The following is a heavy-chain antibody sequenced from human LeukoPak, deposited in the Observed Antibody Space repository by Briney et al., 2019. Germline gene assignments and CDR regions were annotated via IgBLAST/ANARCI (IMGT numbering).Heavy chain of an antibody. J-gene: IGHJ3*02. CDR2: ISASGDVT. CDR1: RFSFSTYP. D-gene: IGHD1-26*01. Sequence: SGGSLRLSCAASRFSFSTYPMGWVRRAPGKGLEWISGISASGDVTFHADPVEGRFTISRDNSRNTLYLQMNSLRAEDTAEYYCAKSLLTTASGTGRAFDIWGQGTMVTVSA. CDR3: AKSLLTTASGTGRAFDI. V-gene: IGHV3-23*01.